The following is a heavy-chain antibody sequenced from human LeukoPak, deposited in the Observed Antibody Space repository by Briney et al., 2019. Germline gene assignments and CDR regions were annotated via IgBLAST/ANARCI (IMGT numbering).Heavy chain of an antibody. CDR1: GFTFNTYW. CDR2: ISDIGSI. J-gene: IGHJ4*02. CDR3: AGHHPRNTVDF. V-gene: IGHV4-59*08. Sequence: PGGSLRLSCAASGFTFNTYWMHWVRQVPGKGLEWIAYISDIGSINYNPSLKSRVTISLDTSKNQFSLKLSSVTAADTAVYYCAGHHPRNTVDFWGQGTLVTVSS. D-gene: IGHD2/OR15-2a*01.